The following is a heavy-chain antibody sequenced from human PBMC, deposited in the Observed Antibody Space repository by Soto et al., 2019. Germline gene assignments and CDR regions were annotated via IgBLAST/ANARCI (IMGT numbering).Heavy chain of an antibody. D-gene: IGHD3-3*01. CDR2: IYYSGSP. V-gene: IGHV4-39*01. CDR3: ARLMGPYDFWSGYYSPPYYYYGMDV. CDR1: GGSISSSSYY. Sequence: SETLSLTSTVSGGSISSSSYYWGWIRHPPGKGLECIGSIYYSGSPYYSPSLKSRVTISVDTSKNQFSLTLSSVTAADTAVYYCARLMGPYDFWSGYYSPPYYYYGMDVWGQGTTVT. J-gene: IGHJ6*02.